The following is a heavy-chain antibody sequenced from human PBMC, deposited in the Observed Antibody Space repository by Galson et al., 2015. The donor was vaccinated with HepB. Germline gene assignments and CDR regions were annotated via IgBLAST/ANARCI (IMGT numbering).Heavy chain of an antibody. D-gene: IGHD6-19*01. CDR1: GFMFSACG. V-gene: IGHV3-33*01. Sequence: SLRLSCAASGFMFSACGMHWVRQAPGKGLEWLAVIWVGGSNKYYADSVKGRFTVSRDNSKNTLYLEMDSLRVEDTAVYYCARKNYGWSTCDDYYYGMDVSGQRTTVTVS. CDR2: IWVGGSNK. CDR3: ARKNYGWSTCDDYYYGMDV. J-gene: IGHJ6*02.